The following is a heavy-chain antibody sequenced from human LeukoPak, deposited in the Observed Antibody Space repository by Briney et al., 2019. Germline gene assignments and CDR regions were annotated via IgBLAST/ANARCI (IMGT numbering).Heavy chain of an antibody. V-gene: IGHV1-46*01. CDR2: INPSGGST. J-gene: IGHJ4*02. CDR3: ARVSSLEGIAVSDY. D-gene: IGHD6-19*01. Sequence: ASVKVSCKASGYTFTSYYMHWVRQAPGQGLEWMGIINPSGGSTSYAQKFQGRVTMTTDTSTSTAYMELRSLRSDDTAVYYCARVSSLEGIAVSDYWGQGTLVTVSS. CDR1: GYTFTSYY.